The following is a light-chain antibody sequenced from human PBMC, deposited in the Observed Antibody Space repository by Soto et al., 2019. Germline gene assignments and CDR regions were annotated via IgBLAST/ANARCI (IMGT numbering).Light chain of an antibody. V-gene: IGLV4-69*01. Sequence: QTVVTQSPSASASLGASVKLTCTLNSGHNNYAITWHQQQPEKGPRYLMKLNSDGSHTKGDGIPDRFSGSSSGAQRYLTISSLQSEDEADYYCQTWDTGIGVFGGGTQLTVL. CDR1: SGHNNYA. J-gene: IGLJ3*02. CDR2: LNSDGSH. CDR3: QTWDTGIGV.